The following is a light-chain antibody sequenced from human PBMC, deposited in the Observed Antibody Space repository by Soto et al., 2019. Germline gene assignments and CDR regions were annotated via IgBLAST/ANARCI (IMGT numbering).Light chain of an antibody. Sequence: EIVMTQSPATLSVSPGERATLSCRASQSIYSNLAWYQQRPGQPPRLLIYRASTRATDIPARFSGSGSGTEFTLTISSLQSEDFAVYYCQQYNNWPPKITFGGGTKVDIK. CDR3: QQYNNWPPKIT. V-gene: IGKV3-15*01. CDR1: QSIYSN. J-gene: IGKJ4*01. CDR2: RAS.